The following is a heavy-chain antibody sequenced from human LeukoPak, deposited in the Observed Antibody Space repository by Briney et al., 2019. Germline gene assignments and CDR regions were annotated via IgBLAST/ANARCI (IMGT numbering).Heavy chain of an antibody. V-gene: IGHV5-51*01. CDR3: ARQPIYSSVRKYFDS. D-gene: IGHD6-19*01. J-gene: IGHJ4*02. CDR2: IYSGDSDT. Sequence: GESLKISCKGSGYTFTTYWIGWVRQMPGKGLEWMGIIYSGDSDTRYSPSFQGQVTISADKSISTAYLQWSSLKASDTAIYYCARQPIYSSVRKYFDSWGQGTLVTVSS. CDR1: GYTFTTYW.